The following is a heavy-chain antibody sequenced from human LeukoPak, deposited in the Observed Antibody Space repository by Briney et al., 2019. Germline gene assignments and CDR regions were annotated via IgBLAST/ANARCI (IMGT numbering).Heavy chain of an antibody. Sequence: GASVKVSCTSSVYAFTDYYLDWVRPAPGQGLVWLGWTNPRSGGTKVAQSFQGRVLMTRDTSISTAYMELSRLRSDDTAIYYCARVSAYYDSSGPHDSWGQGTLVTVSS. CDR3: ARVSAYYDSSGPHDS. D-gene: IGHD3-22*01. CDR1: VYAFTDYY. CDR2: TNPRSGGT. J-gene: IGHJ4*02. V-gene: IGHV1-2*02.